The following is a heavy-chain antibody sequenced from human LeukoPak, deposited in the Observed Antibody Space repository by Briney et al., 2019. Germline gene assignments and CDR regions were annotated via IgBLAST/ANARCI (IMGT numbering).Heavy chain of an antibody. Sequence: PGGSLRLSCAASGFTFNIYDMHWVRQTTGKGLEWVSTLATAGDTYYPGSVKGRFTISRENAKYSLYLQMNSLRAGDTAVYYCARGPLGGSPYRTFDHWGQGTLVTVSS. CDR1: GFTFNIYD. J-gene: IGHJ4*02. D-gene: IGHD1-26*01. V-gene: IGHV3-13*01. CDR3: ARGPLGGSPYRTFDH. CDR2: LATAGDT.